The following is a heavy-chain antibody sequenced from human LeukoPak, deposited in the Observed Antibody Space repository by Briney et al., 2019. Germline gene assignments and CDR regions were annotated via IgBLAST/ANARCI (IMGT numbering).Heavy chain of an antibody. D-gene: IGHD1-26*01. CDR2: ISSSGSTI. Sequence: GGSLRLSCAASGFTFSSYEMNWVRQAPGKGLEWVSYISSSGSTIYYADSVKGRFTISRDNAKNSLYLQMNSLRAEDTAIYYCARDPYSGSYGDSYYYYMDVWGKGTTVTISS. CDR1: GFTFSSYE. V-gene: IGHV3-48*03. J-gene: IGHJ6*03. CDR3: ARDPYSGSYGDSYYYYMDV.